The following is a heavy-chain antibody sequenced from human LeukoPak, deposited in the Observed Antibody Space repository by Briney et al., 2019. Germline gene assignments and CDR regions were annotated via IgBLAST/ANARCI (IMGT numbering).Heavy chain of an antibody. CDR2: IYYSGST. CDR3: ARLSSSGDRCKSAWDDY. Sequence: SETLSLTCSVSGGSISSRHHYRGWMRHPPARGLEWIGTIYYSGSTAYNPSLEGRVTISVDTSKNQFSLKLRSVTAADTAVYYCARLSSSGDRCKSAWDDYWGQGILVTVSS. CDR1: GGSISSRHHY. D-gene: IGHD2-15*01. J-gene: IGHJ4*02. V-gene: IGHV4-39*01.